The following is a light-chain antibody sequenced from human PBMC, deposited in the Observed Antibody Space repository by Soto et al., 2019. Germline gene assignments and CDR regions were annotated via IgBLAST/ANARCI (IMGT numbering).Light chain of an antibody. CDR3: VSYTSSTTYV. CDR2: DVA. CDR1: SSDVGGSNF. V-gene: IGLV2-14*03. J-gene: IGLJ1*01. Sequence: QSVLTQPASVSDSPGQSITISCTGTSSDVGGSNFVSWYQQHPGKPPKLIIYDVANRPSGVSNRFSGSKSGSTASLIISRLPTEDEADYYCVSYTSSTTYVFGTGTKLTVL.